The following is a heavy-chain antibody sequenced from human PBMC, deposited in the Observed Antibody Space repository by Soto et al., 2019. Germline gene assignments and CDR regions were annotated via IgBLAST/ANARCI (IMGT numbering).Heavy chain of an antibody. CDR1: GYSFTSYW. V-gene: IGHV5-51*01. J-gene: IGHJ4*02. CDR2: IYPGDSDT. CDR3: ARSVRIAASGRYFDY. D-gene: IGHD6-13*01. Sequence: GESLKISCKGSGYSFTSYWIGWVRQMPGKGLEWMGIIYPGDSDTRYSPSFQGQVTISADKSISTAYLQWSSLKASDTAMYYCARSVRIAASGRYFDYWGQGTLVTVSS.